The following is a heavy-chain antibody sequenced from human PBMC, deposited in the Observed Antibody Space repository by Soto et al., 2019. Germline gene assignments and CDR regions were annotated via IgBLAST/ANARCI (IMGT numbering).Heavy chain of an antibody. CDR3: ARETGLRSSGWSYYFDF. Sequence: VQLVESGGGMVQPGRSLRVSCAASGFTLSSYSMHWVRQAPGKGLEWVSYISGSGGTIYYADSVKGRFTISRDNAKNSLSVQMNSLRDEDTAVYFCARETGLRSSGWSYYFDFWGQGTRVTVSS. CDR2: ISGSGGTI. D-gene: IGHD6-19*01. V-gene: IGHV3-48*02. J-gene: IGHJ4*02. CDR1: GFTLSSYS.